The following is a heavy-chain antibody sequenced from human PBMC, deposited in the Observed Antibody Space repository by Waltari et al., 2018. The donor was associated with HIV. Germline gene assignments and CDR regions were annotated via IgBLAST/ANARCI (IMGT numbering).Heavy chain of an antibody. Sequence: DVQMVAAGGGLVKPGVSLSLCCVVPESRFRLFSWTWVRQSPGKGLEWVASINRTSVCNYNSDKLKGRFTDTRDNAKDSLFLQMDRLTVEDSATYYCVRDRTSDTTGDFDAWGQGIPVTVSS. CDR2: INRTSVCN. CDR3: VRDRTSDTTGDFDA. D-gene: IGHD4-17*01. J-gene: IGHJ5*02. CDR1: ESRFRLFS. V-gene: IGHV3-21*02.